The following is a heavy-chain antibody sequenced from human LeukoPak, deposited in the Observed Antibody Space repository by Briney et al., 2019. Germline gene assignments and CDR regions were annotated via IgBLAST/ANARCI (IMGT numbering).Heavy chain of an antibody. CDR2: ISYDGSNK. J-gene: IGHJ4*02. CDR1: GFTFSSYG. D-gene: IGHD3-10*01. V-gene: IGHV3-30*03. Sequence: GGSLRLSCAASGFTFSSYGMHWVRQAPGKGLEWVAVISYDGSNKYYADSVKGRFTISRDNSKNTLYLQMNSLRAEDTAVYYCAGGSGFDYWGQGTLVTVSS. CDR3: AGGSGFDY.